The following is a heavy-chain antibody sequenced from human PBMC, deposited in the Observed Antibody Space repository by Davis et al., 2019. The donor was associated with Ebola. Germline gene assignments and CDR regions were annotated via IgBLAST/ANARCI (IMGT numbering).Heavy chain of an antibody. CDR3: VKDRFTVVVVHGGFDY. D-gene: IGHD2-15*01. CDR2: ISTNGESP. V-gene: IGHV3-64D*06. J-gene: IGHJ4*02. CDR1: GFTFISYA. Sequence: GESPKISCSASGFTFISYAMHWVRQAPGRGLESVSRISTNGESPYYAESVRGRFTISRDNSKGTLYLEMRSLRTEDTAVYYCVKDRFTVVVVHGGFDYWGQGTLVTVSS.